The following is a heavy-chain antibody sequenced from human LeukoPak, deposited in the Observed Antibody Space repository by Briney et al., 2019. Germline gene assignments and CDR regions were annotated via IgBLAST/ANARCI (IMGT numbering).Heavy chain of an antibody. CDR1: GFTFSSYW. CDR2: IKQDGSEK. Sequence: GGSLRLSCATSGFTFSSYWMNWVRQAPGKGREWVANIKQDGSEKYYVDSVKGRFTISRDNAKNSLYLQMNSLRAEDTAVYYCARPPYGSGSYYPFDYWGQGTLVTVSS. D-gene: IGHD3-10*01. CDR3: ARPPYGSGSYYPFDY. J-gene: IGHJ4*02. V-gene: IGHV3-7*01.